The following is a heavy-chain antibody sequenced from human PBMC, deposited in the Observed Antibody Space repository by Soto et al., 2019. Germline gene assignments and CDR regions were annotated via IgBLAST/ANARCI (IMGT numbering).Heavy chain of an antibody. CDR2: ISYDVSNK. Sequence: GCLRLSCAACGFSFSSYAMHGVRQAPGKGLEWVAVISYDVSNKYYADSVKGRFTISRDNSKNTLYLQMNSLRAEDTAVYYCASQALFYAAFDIWGQGTMVTVSS. V-gene: IGHV3-30-3*01. D-gene: IGHD2-2*01. CDR3: ASQALFYAAFDI. CDR1: GFSFSSYA. J-gene: IGHJ3*02.